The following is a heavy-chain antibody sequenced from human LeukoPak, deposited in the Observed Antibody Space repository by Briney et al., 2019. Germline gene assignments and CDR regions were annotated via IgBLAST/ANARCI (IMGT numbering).Heavy chain of an antibody. CDR1: GFTFSSYA. Sequence: PGGSLRLSCAASGFTFSSYAMHWVRQAPGKGLEWVAVISYDGSNKYYADSVKGRFTISRDNSKNTLYLQMNSLRAEDTAVYYCAKEIAVAGSINWFDPWGQGTLVTVSS. V-gene: IGHV3-30-3*01. CDR2: ISYDGSNK. J-gene: IGHJ5*02. CDR3: AKEIAVAGSINWFDP. D-gene: IGHD6-19*01.